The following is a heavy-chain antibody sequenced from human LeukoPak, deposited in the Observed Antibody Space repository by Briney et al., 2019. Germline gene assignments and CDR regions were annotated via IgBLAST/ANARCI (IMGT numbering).Heavy chain of an antibody. CDR3: ANNKQWLVPLFDY. Sequence: SETLSLTCTVSGGSISSSSYYWGWIRQPPGKGLEWIGYIYYSGSTYYNPSLKSRVTISIDTSKNQFSLKLSSVTAADTAVYYCANNKQWLVPLFDYWGQGTLVTVSS. CDR1: GGSISSSSYY. V-gene: IGHV4-39*07. D-gene: IGHD6-19*01. J-gene: IGHJ4*02. CDR2: IYYSGST.